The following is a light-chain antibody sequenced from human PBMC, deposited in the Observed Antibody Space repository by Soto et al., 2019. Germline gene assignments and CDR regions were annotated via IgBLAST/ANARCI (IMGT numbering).Light chain of an antibody. J-gene: IGKJ3*01. CDR3: QQYNNWPPFT. CDR1: QSVRSN. CDR2: GAS. Sequence: EIVMTQSPATLSVSPGERAILSCRASQSVRSNLAWYQQKPGQAPRLLIYGASTRATGIPARFSGSGSGTDFTLTISSLQSEDFAVYYCQQYNNWPPFTFGPGTKGDIK. V-gene: IGKV3-15*01.